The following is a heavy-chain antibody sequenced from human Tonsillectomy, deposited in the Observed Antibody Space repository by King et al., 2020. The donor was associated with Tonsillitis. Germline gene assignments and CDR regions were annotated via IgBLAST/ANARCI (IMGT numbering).Heavy chain of an antibody. CDR1: GFTFSTYG. Sequence: VQLVESGGGVVQPGRSLRLSCAASGFTFSTYGMHWGRQAPGKGLQLGAVMWADGSNKYYADSVKGRFTISRDNSKNTLYLQMNSLRAEDTAVYYCARGATGPTYWGQGTLVTVSS. J-gene: IGHJ4*02. V-gene: IGHV3-33*01. CDR3: ARGATGPTY. CDR2: MWADGSNK. D-gene: IGHD1/OR15-1a*01.